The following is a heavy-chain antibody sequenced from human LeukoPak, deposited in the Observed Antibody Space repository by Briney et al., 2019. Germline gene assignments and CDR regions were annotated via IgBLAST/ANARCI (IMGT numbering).Heavy chain of an antibody. CDR2: ISGSGGST. J-gene: IGHJ4*02. CDR3: AKSHYHDSSGYYRWDYFDY. D-gene: IGHD3-22*01. V-gene: IGHV3-23*01. Sequence: GGSLRLSCAASGFTFSSYAMSWVRQAPGKGLEWVSAISGSGGSTYYADSVKGRFTISRDNSKNTLYLQMNSLRAEDTAVYYCAKSHYHDSSGYYRWDYFDYWGQGTLVTVSS. CDR1: GFTFSSYA.